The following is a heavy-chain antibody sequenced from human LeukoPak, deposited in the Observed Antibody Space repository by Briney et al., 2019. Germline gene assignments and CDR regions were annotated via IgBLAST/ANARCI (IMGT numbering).Heavy chain of an antibody. CDR3: AKEGAASWDVDV. CDR2: IRPDGHNK. D-gene: IGHD3-3*02. CDR1: GFIFIGYG. J-gene: IGHJ6*04. Sequence: GGSLRLSCAASGFIFIGYGMHWVRQAPGKGPEWVAFIRPDGHNKYYADSVKGRFTISRDNSKNTVDLQMNSLRGDDTAMYYCAKEGAASWDVDVWGKGTTVTVSS. V-gene: IGHV3-30*02.